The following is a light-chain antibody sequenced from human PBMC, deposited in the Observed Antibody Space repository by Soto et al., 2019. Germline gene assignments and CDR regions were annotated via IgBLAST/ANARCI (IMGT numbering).Light chain of an antibody. CDR2: GAF. CDR1: QSVARY. CDR3: QQRYSSPFT. Sequence: DIQMTQSPSSLSASVRDRVTITCRASQSVARYLNWYQQIPGKAPKLLIYGAFNLQSGVPSRFSGSGSATDFTLTITSLQPEDFAIYYCQQRYSSPFTFGGGTKVEIK. J-gene: IGKJ4*01. V-gene: IGKV1-39*01.